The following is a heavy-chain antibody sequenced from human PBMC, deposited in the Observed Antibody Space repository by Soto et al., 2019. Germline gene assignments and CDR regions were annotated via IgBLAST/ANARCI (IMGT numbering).Heavy chain of an antibody. D-gene: IGHD5-18*01. CDR1: GGTFSSYA. V-gene: IGHV1-69*13. CDR3: AGESQSGYIYGLTYFGFDY. J-gene: IGHJ4*02. CDR2: IIPIFGTA. Sequence: ASVKVSCKASGGTFSSYAISWVRQAPGQGLEWMGGIIPIFGTANYAQKFQGRVTITADESTSTAYMELSSLRSEDTAVYYCAGESQSGYIYGLTYFGFDYWGQGTLVTVSS.